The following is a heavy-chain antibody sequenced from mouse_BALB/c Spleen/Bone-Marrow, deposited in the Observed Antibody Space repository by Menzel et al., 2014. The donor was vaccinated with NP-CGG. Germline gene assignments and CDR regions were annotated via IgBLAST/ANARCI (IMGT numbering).Heavy chain of an antibody. CDR3: ARLDGSYGYAMDY. Sequence: EVKLVESGGGLVQPGGSRKLSCAASGFTFGSFGMHWVRQAPEKGLEWVAYISSGSSTIYYADTVKGRFTISRANPKSTLFLQRTSLRSEDTAMYYCARLDGSYGYAMDYWGQGTSVNVSS. J-gene: IGHJ4*01. V-gene: IGHV5-17*02. D-gene: IGHD1-1*02. CDR1: GFTFGSFG. CDR2: ISSGSSTI.